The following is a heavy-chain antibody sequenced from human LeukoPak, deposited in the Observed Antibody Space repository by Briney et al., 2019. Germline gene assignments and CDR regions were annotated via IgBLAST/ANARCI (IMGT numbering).Heavy chain of an antibody. V-gene: IGHV4-30-2*01. J-gene: IGHJ4*02. CDR3: ARDYDILTGTSYYFDY. CDR2: IYHSGST. Sequence: SQTLFLTCTVSGGSISSGGYYWSWIRQPPGKGLEWIGYIYHSGSTYYNPSLKSRVTISVDRSKNQFSLKLSSVTAADTAVYYCARDYDILTGTSYYFDYWGQGTLVTVSS. D-gene: IGHD3-9*01. CDR1: GGSISSGGYY.